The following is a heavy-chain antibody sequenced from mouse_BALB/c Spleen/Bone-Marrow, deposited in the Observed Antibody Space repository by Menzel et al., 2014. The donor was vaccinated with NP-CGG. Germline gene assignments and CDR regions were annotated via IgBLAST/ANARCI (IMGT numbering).Heavy chain of an antibody. CDR2: IDPANGNT. D-gene: IGHD1-1*01. Sequence: EVHLVESGAELVKPGASVKLSCTASGFNIKDTYMHWVKQRPERGLEWIGRIDPANGNTKYDPKFQGKATITADTSSNTAHLQLSSLTSEDTAVYYCASYYYGSSSFAYWGQGTLVTVSA. J-gene: IGHJ3*01. CDR3: ASYYYGSSSFAY. V-gene: IGHV14-3*02. CDR1: GFNIKDTY.